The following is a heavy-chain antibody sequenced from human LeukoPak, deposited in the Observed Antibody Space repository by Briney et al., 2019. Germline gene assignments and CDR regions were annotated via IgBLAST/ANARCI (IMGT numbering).Heavy chain of an antibody. Sequence: GGSLRLSCAASGFTFSSYEMNWVRQAPGKGLEWVSYISSSGSTIYYADSVKGRFTISRDNSKNTLYLQMNSLRAEDTAVYYCAKGDRFGELEYNWFDPWGQGTLVTVSS. CDR3: AKGDRFGELEYNWFDP. J-gene: IGHJ5*02. V-gene: IGHV3-48*03. D-gene: IGHD3-10*01. CDR1: GFTFSSYE. CDR2: ISSSGSTI.